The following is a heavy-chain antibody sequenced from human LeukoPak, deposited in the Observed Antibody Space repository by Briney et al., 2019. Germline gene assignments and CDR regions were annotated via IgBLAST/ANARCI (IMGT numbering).Heavy chain of an antibody. CDR3: ARDCRDGYNSVCAFDT. V-gene: IGHV3-11*01. CDR2: ISSSGSTI. Sequence: PGGSLRLSCAASGFTFSDYYMSWIRQAPGKGLEGVSYISSSGSTIYYADSVKGRFTISRDNAKNSLYLQMNSLRAEDTAVYYCARDCRDGYNSVCAFDTWGQGTMVTVSS. CDR1: GFTFSDYY. J-gene: IGHJ3*02. D-gene: IGHD5-24*01.